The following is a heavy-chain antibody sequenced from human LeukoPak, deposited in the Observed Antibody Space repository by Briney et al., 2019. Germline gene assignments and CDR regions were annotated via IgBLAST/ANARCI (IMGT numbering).Heavy chain of an antibody. CDR1: GFTFRSYS. CDR2: ISSSGSNI. Sequence: GGSLRLSCAASGFTFRSYSISWVRQAPGKGLEWDSSISSSGSNIYYADSVKGRFTISRDNAKNSLYLQMNSLRAEDTAVYYCAELGITLIGGVWGKGTTVTISS. V-gene: IGHV3-21*01. J-gene: IGHJ6*04. D-gene: IGHD3-10*02. CDR3: AELGITLIGGV.